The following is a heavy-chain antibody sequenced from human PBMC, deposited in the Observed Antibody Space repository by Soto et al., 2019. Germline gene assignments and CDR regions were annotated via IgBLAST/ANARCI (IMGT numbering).Heavy chain of an antibody. D-gene: IGHD4-17*01. CDR1: GFIADDYA. J-gene: IGHJ4*02. CDR3: VKDMKWGGMTTIHYFDS. Sequence: EVQLVESGGGLVQPGRSLRLSCVASGFIADDYAMHWVRQAPGKGLEWVSGISSNSATINYADSVKGRFTIFRDNAKNSLFLQMNSLRPEDTAFYYCVKDMKWGGMTTIHYFDSWGQGTLVTVSS. CDR2: ISSNSATI. V-gene: IGHV3-9*02.